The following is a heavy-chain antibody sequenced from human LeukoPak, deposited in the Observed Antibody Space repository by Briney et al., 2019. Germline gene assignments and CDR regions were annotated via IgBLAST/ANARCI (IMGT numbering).Heavy chain of an antibody. CDR3: AKVDGGQSI. CDR1: GFTVSNNY. Sequence: GGSLTLSCAVSGFTVSNNYMSWVRQAPGRGLEWVSLIHRGGTTYHADSVKGRFTISRDNSKNTVYFQINSLRAEDTAVYYCAKVDGGQSIWGQGTLVTVSS. D-gene: IGHD6-6*01. CDR2: IHRGGTT. J-gene: IGHJ4*02. V-gene: IGHV3-53*01.